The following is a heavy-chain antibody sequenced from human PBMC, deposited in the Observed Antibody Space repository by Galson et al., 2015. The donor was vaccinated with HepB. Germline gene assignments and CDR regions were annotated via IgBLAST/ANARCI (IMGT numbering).Heavy chain of an antibody. J-gene: IGHJ4*02. Sequence: SLRLSCAASGFTSSSYWMTWVRQAPGKGLEWVSAITGNGGSTDHADSVKGRFTISRDNSKNTLYLQMNSLRAEDTAVYYCAKDRIVVVPAAALDNWGQGTLVTVSS. CDR1: GFTSSSYW. CDR3: AKDRIVVVPAAALDN. V-gene: IGHV3-23*01. D-gene: IGHD2-2*01. CDR2: ITGNGGST.